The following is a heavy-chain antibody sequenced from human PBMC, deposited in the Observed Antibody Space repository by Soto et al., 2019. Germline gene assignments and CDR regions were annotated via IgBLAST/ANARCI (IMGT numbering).Heavy chain of an antibody. D-gene: IGHD6-13*01. Sequence: QVQLQESGPGLVKPSETLSLSCTVSGDSISSSYWNWVRQTADKRLEWIGRIHSTGGSHYNHSLRSRLTMSLDTSKKLFYLELTSVTAAEKSVYYCVRGVAAVGTDWFDTWGQGTLVTVS. CDR3: VRGVAAVGTDWFDT. J-gene: IGHJ5*02. CDR1: GDSISSSY. V-gene: IGHV4-4*07. CDR2: IHSTGGS.